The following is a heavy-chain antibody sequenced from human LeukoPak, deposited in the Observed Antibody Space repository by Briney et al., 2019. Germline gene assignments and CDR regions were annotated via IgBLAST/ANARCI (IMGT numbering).Heavy chain of an antibody. J-gene: IGHJ3*02. CDR2: IYYSGST. Sequence: SETLSLTCTVSGGSISSGGYYWSWIRRHPGKGLEWIGYIYYSGSTYYNPSLKSRVTISVDTSKNQFSLKLSSVTAADTAVYYCARAPTYYYDSSGSPNDAFDIWGQGTMVTVSS. V-gene: IGHV4-31*03. D-gene: IGHD3-22*01. CDR3: ARAPTYYYDSSGSPNDAFDI. CDR1: GGSISSGGYY.